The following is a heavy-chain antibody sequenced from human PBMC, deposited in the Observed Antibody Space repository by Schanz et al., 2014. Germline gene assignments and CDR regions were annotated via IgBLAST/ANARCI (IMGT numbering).Heavy chain of an antibody. D-gene: IGHD6-13*01. CDR3: AKDCSIGYGSTCVEY. CDR2: IRSDNNYI. Sequence: EVQLVESGGGLVKPGGSLRLSCVASGFPFSTYSIHWVRQAPGKGLEWVSYIRSDNNYIYYADSVKGRFTISRDNAKNSLFLQMNSLTAEDTAVYYCAKDCSIGYGSTCVEYWGQGTLVTVSS. V-gene: IGHV3-21*01. J-gene: IGHJ4*02. CDR1: GFPFSTYS.